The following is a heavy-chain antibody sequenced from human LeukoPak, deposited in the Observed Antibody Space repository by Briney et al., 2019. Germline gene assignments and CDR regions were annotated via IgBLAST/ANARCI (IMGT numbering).Heavy chain of an antibody. D-gene: IGHD3-10*02. CDR3: ARVEMWVLRGSDH. J-gene: IGHJ4*02. Sequence: PGGSLRLSCAASGFTFSSYGMHWVRQAPGEGLEWVAFIRYDGRNKYYADSVKGRFTISRDNSKNTLYLQVNSLRAEDTAVYYCARVEMWVLRGSDHWGQGVPVTVSS. CDR2: IRYDGRNK. V-gene: IGHV3-30*02. CDR1: GFTFSSYG.